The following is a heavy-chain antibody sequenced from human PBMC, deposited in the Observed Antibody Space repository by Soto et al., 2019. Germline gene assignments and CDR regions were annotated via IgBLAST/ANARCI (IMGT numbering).Heavy chain of an antibody. CDR3: VRVFYSVAGTGGLDY. D-gene: IGHD6-19*01. V-gene: IGHV3-48*02. J-gene: IGHJ4*02. CDR2: ISSSSSTI. CDR1: GFTFSSYS. Sequence: EVQLVESGGGLVQPGGSLRLSCAASGFTFSSYSMNWVRQAPGKGLEWVSYISSSSSTIYYADSVKGRFTISRDNAKNSLYLQMNSLRDEDTAVYYCVRVFYSVAGTGGLDYWGQGTLVTVSS.